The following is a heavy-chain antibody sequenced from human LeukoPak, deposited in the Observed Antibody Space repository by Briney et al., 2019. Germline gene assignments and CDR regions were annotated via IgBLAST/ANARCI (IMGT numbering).Heavy chain of an antibody. Sequence: PSETLSLTCAVDGGSFSGYYWSWIRQPPGKGLEWIGEINHSGSTNYNPSLKSRVTISVDTSKNQFSLKLSSVTAADTAVYYCARGVYVDTAMVTFPYFDYWGQGTLVTVSS. D-gene: IGHD5-18*01. CDR1: GGSFSGYY. V-gene: IGHV4-34*01. J-gene: IGHJ4*02. CDR2: INHSGST. CDR3: ARGVYVDTAMVTFPYFDY.